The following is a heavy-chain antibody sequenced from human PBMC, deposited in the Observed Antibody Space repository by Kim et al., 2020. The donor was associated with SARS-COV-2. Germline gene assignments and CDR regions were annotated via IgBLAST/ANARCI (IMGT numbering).Heavy chain of an antibody. J-gene: IGHJ4*02. CDR1: GGSISSYY. Sequence: SETLSLTCTVSGGSISSYYWSWIRQPPGKGLEWIGYIYYSGSTNYNPSLKSRVTISVDTSKNQFSLKLSSVTAADTAVYYCARDLDGGGFDYWGQGTLVTVSS. V-gene: IGHV4-59*01. CDR3: ARDLDGGGFDY. D-gene: IGHD4-17*01. CDR2: IYYSGST.